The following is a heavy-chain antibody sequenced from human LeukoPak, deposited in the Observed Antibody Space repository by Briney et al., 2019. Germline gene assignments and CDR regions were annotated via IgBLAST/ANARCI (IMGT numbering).Heavy chain of an antibody. Sequence: GGSLRLSCAAAGFTFSNDWMHWVRQAPGKGLEWVSRTKSDGSGTNYADSVKGRFTISRDNAQNTLYLQMNNLGVDDTAVYYCARALVTRLGAFDIWGQGTMVIVFS. D-gene: IGHD1-26*01. CDR1: GFTFSNDW. J-gene: IGHJ3*02. V-gene: IGHV3-74*01. CDR2: TKSDGSGT. CDR3: ARALVTRLGAFDI.